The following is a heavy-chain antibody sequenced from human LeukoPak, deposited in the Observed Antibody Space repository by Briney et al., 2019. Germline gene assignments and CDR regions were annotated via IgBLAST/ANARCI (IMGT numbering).Heavy chain of an antibody. D-gene: IGHD1-26*01. CDR3: ARAMGGSFYSGASDI. Sequence: GGSLRLSCAASGFPFISYWMHWVRQAPGKGLVWVSHINSDGSSPTSADSVKGRFTISRDNAKNTLYLQMNSLRAEDTAVYYCARAMGGSFYSGASDIWGRGTKVTVSS. J-gene: IGHJ3*02. CDR1: GFPFISYW. CDR2: INSDGSSP. V-gene: IGHV3-74*01.